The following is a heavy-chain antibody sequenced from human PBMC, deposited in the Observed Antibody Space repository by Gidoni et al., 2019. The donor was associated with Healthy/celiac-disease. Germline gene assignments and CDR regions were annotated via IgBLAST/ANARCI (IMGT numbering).Heavy chain of an antibody. CDR2: ISWNSGSI. CDR1: GFPFDDYA. CDR3: AKDFRSSGWYGGFDY. D-gene: IGHD6-19*01. J-gene: IGHJ4*02. V-gene: IGHV3-9*01. Sequence: EVQLVESGGGLVQPGRSLRLSCAASGFPFDDYAMHWVRQAPGKGLEWVSGISWNSGSIGYADSVKGRFTISRDNAKNSLYLQMNSLRAEDTALYYCAKDFRSSGWYGGFDYWGQGTLVTVSS.